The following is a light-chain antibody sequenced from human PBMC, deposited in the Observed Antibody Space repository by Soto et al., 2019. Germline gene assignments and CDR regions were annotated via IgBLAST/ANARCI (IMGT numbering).Light chain of an antibody. CDR1: SSDLGIYNY. Sequence: QSVLTQPASVSGSPGQSIAISCSGSSSDLGIYNYVSWYQQHPGKVPKLIIFEVTNRPSGVSNRFSGSKSGNTASLTISGLQAEDEAEYYCSSYTTSSTRVFGTGTKVPVL. CDR3: SSYTTSSTRV. CDR2: EVT. J-gene: IGLJ1*01. V-gene: IGLV2-14*01.